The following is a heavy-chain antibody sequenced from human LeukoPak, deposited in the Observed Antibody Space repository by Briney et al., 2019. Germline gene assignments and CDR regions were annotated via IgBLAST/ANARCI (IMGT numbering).Heavy chain of an antibody. CDR2: IYHSGST. CDR1: GGSISSSSYY. J-gene: IGHJ4*02. V-gene: IGHV4-39*07. Sequence: SETLSLTCTVSGGSISSSSYYWGWIRQPPGKGLEWIGEIYHSGSTNYNPSLKSRVTISVDKSKNQFSLKLSSVTAADTAVYYCARDLAAAGSDYFDYWGQGTLVTVSS. CDR3: ARDLAAAGSDYFDY. D-gene: IGHD6-13*01.